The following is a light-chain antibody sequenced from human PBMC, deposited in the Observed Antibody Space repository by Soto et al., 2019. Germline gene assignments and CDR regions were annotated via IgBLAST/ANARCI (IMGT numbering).Light chain of an antibody. V-gene: IGKV3-11*01. J-gene: IGKJ5*01. CDR3: QQRRNWPPGIT. CDR1: QSVGSS. Sequence: EIVLTQSPATLSLSPVEIATLSCRASQSVGSSLAWYQQKPGQAPRLLIYDASNRATGIPARFSGSGSGTDFTLTISRLEPEDFAVYYCQQRRNWPPGITCGQGTRREIK. CDR2: DAS.